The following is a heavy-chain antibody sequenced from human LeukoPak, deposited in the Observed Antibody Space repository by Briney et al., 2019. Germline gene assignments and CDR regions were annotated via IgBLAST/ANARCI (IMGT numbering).Heavy chain of an antibody. Sequence: ASVKVSCKASGYIFTANYIHWVRQAPVQGLEWMGWLNPNSGDTNYPQKFQGRVTMTRDTSISTVYMELSGLRSDDTALYFCDTGTTGFFDYWGQGALVTVSS. V-gene: IGHV1-2*02. CDR1: GYIFTANY. J-gene: IGHJ4*02. CDR2: LNPNSGDT. D-gene: IGHD1-1*01. CDR3: DTGTTGFFDY.